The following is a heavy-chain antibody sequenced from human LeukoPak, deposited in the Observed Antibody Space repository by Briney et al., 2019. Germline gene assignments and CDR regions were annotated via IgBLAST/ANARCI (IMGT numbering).Heavy chain of an antibody. CDR3: SRENGAFPPFGY. Sequence: SGTLSLTCGVSGGSISNTNWWSWVRQPPGQGLEWVGEISLTGLTHYNPSLESRVTVSLDKSKNQLSLNLTSVTAADTAVYYCSRENGAFPPFGYWGQGTLVAVLS. V-gene: IGHV4-4*02. CDR2: ISLTGLT. D-gene: IGHD2-8*01. J-gene: IGHJ4*02. CDR1: GGSISNTNW.